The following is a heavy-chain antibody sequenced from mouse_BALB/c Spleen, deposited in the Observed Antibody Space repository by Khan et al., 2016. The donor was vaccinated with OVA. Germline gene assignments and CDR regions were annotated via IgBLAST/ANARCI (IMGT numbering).Heavy chain of an antibody. J-gene: IGHJ3*01. CDR2: IFPGNSDV. D-gene: IGHD1-3*01. CDR3: KGGGYSSFAY. Sequence: EVQLQQSGTVLARPGASVKMSCKASGYSFTSYLIHWVKQRPGQGLEWIGDIFPGNSDVSYNQKFRDKATLTAGTSSSTAYMELSDLTNEDSAVYCCKGGGYSSFAYGGQGALVTVSA. CDR1: GYSFTSYL. V-gene: IGHV1-5*01.